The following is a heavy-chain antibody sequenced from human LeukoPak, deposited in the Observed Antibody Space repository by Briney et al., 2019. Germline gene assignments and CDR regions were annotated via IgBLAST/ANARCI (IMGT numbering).Heavy chain of an antibody. CDR1: GYSFTSYW. J-gene: IGHJ4*02. CDR3: ARSRDNYDILTGYTYYFDY. D-gene: IGHD3-9*01. CDR2: IYPGDSDT. V-gene: IGHV5-51*01. Sequence: PGESLKISCKGSGYSFTSYWIGWVRQMPGKGLEWMGVIYPGDSDTRYSPSFQGQVTISADKSISTAYLQWSSLKASDTAMYYCARSRDNYDILTGYTYYFDYWGQGTLVTVSS.